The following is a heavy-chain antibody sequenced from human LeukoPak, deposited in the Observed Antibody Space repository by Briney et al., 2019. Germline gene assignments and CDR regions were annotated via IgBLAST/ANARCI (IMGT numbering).Heavy chain of an antibody. CDR2: IYISGTT. D-gene: IGHD3-3*01. Sequence: PSETLSLTCSISGVSINDHYWAWIRQPAGRGLEWIGHIYISGTTDYSPSLRSRVTISLDMSKNSFSLRLTSMTAADTAVYYCAREYDFWTGTDFSRGWLDPWGQGIVVTVSS. J-gene: IGHJ5*02. CDR1: GVSINDHY. V-gene: IGHV4-4*07. CDR3: AREYDFWTGTDFSRGWLDP.